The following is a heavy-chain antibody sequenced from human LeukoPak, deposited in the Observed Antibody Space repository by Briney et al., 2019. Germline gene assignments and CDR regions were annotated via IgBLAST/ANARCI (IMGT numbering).Heavy chain of an antibody. V-gene: IGHV4-39*01. CDR1: GGSISSSSYH. J-gene: IGHJ4*02. CDR3: ARWDYDILTGYPYYFDY. D-gene: IGHD3-9*01. CDR2: IYYSGST. Sequence: PSETLSLTCTVSGGSISSSSYHWGWIRQPPGKGLEWIGSIYYSGSTYYNPSLKSRVTISVDTSKNQFSLKLSSVTAADTAVYYCARWDYDILTGYPYYFDYWGQGTLVTVSS.